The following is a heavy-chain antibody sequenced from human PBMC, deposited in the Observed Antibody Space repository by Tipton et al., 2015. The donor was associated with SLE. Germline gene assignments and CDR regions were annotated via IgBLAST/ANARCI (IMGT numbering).Heavy chain of an antibody. CDR1: GGSISSGSYY. J-gene: IGHJ5*02. CDR2: IYTSGST. Sequence: TLSLTCTVSGGSISSGSYYWSWIRQPAGKGLEWIGYIYTSGSTNYNPSLKSRVTISVDTSKNQFSLKLSSVTAADTAVYYCAREGQALFDPWGQGTLVTVSS. V-gene: IGHV4-61*09. CDR3: AREGQALFDP.